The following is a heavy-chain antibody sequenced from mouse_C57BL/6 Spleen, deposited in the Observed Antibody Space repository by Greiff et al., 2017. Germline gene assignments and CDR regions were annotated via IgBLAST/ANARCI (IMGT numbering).Heavy chain of an antibody. D-gene: IGHD1-1*02. CDR1: GYTFTSYT. CDR3: AGLVGALWSLDY. J-gene: IGHJ2*01. Sequence: QVQLQQSGAELARPGASVKMSCKASGYTFTSYTMHWVKQRPGQGLEWIGYINPSSGYTKYNQKFKDKATLTADKSSSTAYMQLSSLTSEDTAVYYCAGLVGALWSLDYWGQGTTLTVSS. CDR2: INPSSGYT. V-gene: IGHV1-4*01.